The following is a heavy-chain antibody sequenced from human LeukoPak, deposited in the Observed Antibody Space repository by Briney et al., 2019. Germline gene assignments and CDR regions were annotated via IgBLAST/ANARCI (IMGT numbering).Heavy chain of an antibody. CDR1: GGSINNYY. CDR3: ASLARGGNWFDP. Sequence: PETLSLTCTVSGGSINNYYWSWIRQPPGKGLEWIGYIYYRGSTNYNPSLKSRVTFSVDTSKNQFSLKLSSVTAADTAVYYCASLARGGNWFDPWGQGTLVTVSS. D-gene: IGHD6-6*01. CDR2: IYYRGST. J-gene: IGHJ5*02. V-gene: IGHV4-59*12.